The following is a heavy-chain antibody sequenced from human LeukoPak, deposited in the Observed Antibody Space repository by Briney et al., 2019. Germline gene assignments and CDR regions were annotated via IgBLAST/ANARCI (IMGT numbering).Heavy chain of an antibody. CDR2: IIPNSGAT. Sequence: ASVNVSCKACGYTFTGYPFLWVRPARGEGLEWMGWIIPNSGATTYAQKFQGRVTMTRDTSISTAFMELSSVRSDDTAVYYCTREDYWGQGTPVTVSS. V-gene: IGHV1-2*02. J-gene: IGHJ4*02. CDR3: TREDY. CDR1: GYTFTGYP.